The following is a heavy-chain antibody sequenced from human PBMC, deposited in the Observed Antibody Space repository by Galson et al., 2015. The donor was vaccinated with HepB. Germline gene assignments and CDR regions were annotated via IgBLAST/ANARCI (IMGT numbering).Heavy chain of an antibody. D-gene: IGHD6-13*01. CDR2: INAGNGNT. Sequence: SVKVSCKASGYTFTNYAMHWVRQAPGQRLEWMGWINAGNGNTKYSQKFQGRVTITRDTSASTAYMELSSLRSEDTAVYYCASRGRSAAAGMGCWGQGTLVTVSS. V-gene: IGHV1-3*01. CDR1: GYTFTNYA. J-gene: IGHJ4*02. CDR3: ASRGRSAAAGMGC.